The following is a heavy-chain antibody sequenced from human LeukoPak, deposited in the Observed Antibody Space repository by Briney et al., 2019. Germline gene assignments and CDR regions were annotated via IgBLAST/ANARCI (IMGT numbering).Heavy chain of an antibody. CDR2: IYYSGSA. D-gene: IGHD2-15*01. V-gene: IGHV4-30-4*01. Sequence: SETLSLTCTVSGDSISSADYYWSWIRQPPGKGLEWIGYIYYSGSAYYNPSLKSRVTLSVDTSKNQFSLKLSSVTAADTAVYYCARDRSMVVVAFYPWGQGTLVTVSS. CDR3: ARDRSMVVVAFYP. CDR1: GDSISSADYY. J-gene: IGHJ5*02.